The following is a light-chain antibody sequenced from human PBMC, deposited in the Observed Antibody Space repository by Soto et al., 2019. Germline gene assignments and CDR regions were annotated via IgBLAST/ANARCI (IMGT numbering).Light chain of an antibody. CDR1: QSLSGN. V-gene: IGKV3-15*01. J-gene: IGKJ5*01. CDR3: QQYDKWPIT. Sequence: EIVMTQSPATLSVSPGARAILSCRASQSLSGNLGWYQQTPGQPPRLLIYGTFTRATGIPARFSGSGSGTEFTLTISSLQCEDSAVYYCQQYDKWPITFGQGTRLEIK. CDR2: GTF.